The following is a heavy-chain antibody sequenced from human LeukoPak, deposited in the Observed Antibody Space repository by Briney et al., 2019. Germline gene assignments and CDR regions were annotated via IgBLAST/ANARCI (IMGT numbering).Heavy chain of an antibody. Sequence: SETLSLTCTVSGGSISSYYWSWIRQPAGKGLEWIGRIYTSGSTNYNPSLKSRVTMSVDKSKNQFSLKLSSVTAADTAVYYCAREYSGSYYRAFDIWGQGTMVTVSS. J-gene: IGHJ3*02. V-gene: IGHV4-4*07. D-gene: IGHD1-26*01. CDR1: GGSISSYY. CDR3: AREYSGSYYRAFDI. CDR2: IYTSGST.